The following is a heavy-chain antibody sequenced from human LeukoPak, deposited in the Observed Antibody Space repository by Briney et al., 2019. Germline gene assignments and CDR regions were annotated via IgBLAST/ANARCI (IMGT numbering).Heavy chain of an antibody. CDR1: GFTFSSYA. V-gene: IGHV3-23*01. D-gene: IGHD3-10*01. Sequence: GGSLRLSCAASGFTFSSYAMSRVRQAPGKGLEWVSAISASGGSTYYADSVKGRFTISRDNSKNTLYLQMNRLRADDTAVYYCAKGSGPWFGDLNLDYWGQGTLVTVSS. CDR2: ISASGGST. CDR3: AKGSGPWFGDLNLDY. J-gene: IGHJ4*02.